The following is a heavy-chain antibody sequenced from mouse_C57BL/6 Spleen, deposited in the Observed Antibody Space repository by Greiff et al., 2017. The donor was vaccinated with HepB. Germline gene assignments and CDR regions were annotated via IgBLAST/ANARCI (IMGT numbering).Heavy chain of an antibody. CDR3: ARRWVDSSGHFDY. D-gene: IGHD3-2*02. CDR2: IDPSDSYT. J-gene: IGHJ2*01. CDR1: GYTFTSYW. Sequence: QVQLQQPGAELVKPGASVKLSCKASGYTFTSYWMQWVKQRPGQGLEWIGEIDPSDSYTNYNQKFKGKATLTVDTSSSTAYMQLSSLTSEDSAVYYCARRWVDSSGHFDYWGQGTTLTVSS. V-gene: IGHV1-50*01.